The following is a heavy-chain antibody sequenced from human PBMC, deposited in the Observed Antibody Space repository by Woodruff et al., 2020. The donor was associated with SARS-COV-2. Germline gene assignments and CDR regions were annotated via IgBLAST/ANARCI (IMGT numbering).Heavy chain of an antibody. Sequence: GLEWMGGIIPIFGTANYAQKFQGRVTITADESTSTAYMELSSLRSEDTAVYYCARQLISSGYYHYYYSMDVWGRGTTVTVSS. J-gene: IGHJ6*03. V-gene: IGHV1-69*01. CDR2: IIPIFGTA. CDR3: ARQLISSGYYHYYYSMDV. D-gene: IGHD3-3*01.